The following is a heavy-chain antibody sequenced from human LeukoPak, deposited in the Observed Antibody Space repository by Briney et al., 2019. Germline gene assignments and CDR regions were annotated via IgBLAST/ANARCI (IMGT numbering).Heavy chain of an antibody. CDR1: GGSFSGYC. J-gene: IGHJ4*02. Sequence: SETLSLTCAVYGGSFSGYCWSWIRQPPGKGLEWIGEINHSGSTNYNPSLKSRVTISVDTSKNQFSLKLSSVTAADTAVYYCARGRGTIFGVVYKFDYWGQGTLVTVSS. CDR3: ARGRGTIFGVVYKFDY. D-gene: IGHD3-3*01. V-gene: IGHV4-34*01. CDR2: INHSGST.